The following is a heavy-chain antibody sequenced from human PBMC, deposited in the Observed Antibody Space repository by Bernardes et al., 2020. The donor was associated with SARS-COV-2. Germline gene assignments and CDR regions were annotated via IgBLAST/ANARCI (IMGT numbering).Heavy chain of an antibody. CDR3: ARARVRGVRGTYYFDY. D-gene: IGHD3-10*01. Sequence: SETLSLTCAVYGGSFSGYYWSWIRQPPGKGLEWIGEINHSGSTNYNPSLKSRVTISVDTSKNQFSLKLSSVTAADTAVYYCARARVRGVRGTYYFDYWGQGTLVTVSS. J-gene: IGHJ4*02. CDR1: GGSFSGYY. V-gene: IGHV4-34*01. CDR2: INHSGST.